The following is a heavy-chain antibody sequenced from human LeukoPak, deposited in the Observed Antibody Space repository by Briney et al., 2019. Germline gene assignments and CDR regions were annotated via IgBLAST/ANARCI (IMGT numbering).Heavy chain of an antibody. J-gene: IGHJ4*02. CDR1: GGSFSGYY. D-gene: IGHD2-8*01. V-gene: IGHV4-34*01. Sequence: SETLSLTCAVYGGSFSGYYWSWIRQPPGKGLEWIGEINHSGSTNYNPSLESRVTMSVDTSKKQFSLKLTSVTAADTAVYYCARGIVLMVYATFDYWGQGTLVTVSS. CDR3: ARGIVLMVYATFDY. CDR2: INHSGST.